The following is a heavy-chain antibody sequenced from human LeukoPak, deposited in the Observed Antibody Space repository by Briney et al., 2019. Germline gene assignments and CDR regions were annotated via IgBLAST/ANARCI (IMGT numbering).Heavy chain of an antibody. CDR1: GDSIGSSSYF. CDR2: IYYSGST. Sequence: SETLSLTCTVSGDSIGSSSYFWDWIRQPPGKGLEWIGYIYYSGSTNYNPSLKSRVTISVDTSKNQFSLKLSSVTAADTAVYYCARGLRWRKVYYFDYWGQGTLVTVSS. D-gene: IGHD4-23*01. J-gene: IGHJ4*02. V-gene: IGHV4-61*05. CDR3: ARGLRWRKVYYFDY.